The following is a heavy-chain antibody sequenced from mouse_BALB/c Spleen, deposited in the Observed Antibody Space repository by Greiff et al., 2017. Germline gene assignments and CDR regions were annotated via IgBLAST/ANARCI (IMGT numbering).Heavy chain of an antibody. D-gene: IGHD1-1*01. CDR3: ARGDYYGSSSFAY. CDR2: IWGGGST. J-gene: IGHJ3*01. Sequence: QVQLKESGPGLVAPSQSLSITCTVSGFSLSRYSVHWVRQPPGKGLEWLGMIWGGGSTDYNSALKSRLSISKDNSKSQVFLKMNSLQTDDTAMYYCARGDYYGSSSFAYWGQGTLVTVSA. CDR1: GFSLSRYS. V-gene: IGHV2-6-4*01.